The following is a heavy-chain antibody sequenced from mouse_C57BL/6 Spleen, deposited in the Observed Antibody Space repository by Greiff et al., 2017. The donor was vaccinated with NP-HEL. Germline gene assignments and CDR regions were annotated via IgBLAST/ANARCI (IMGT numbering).Heavy chain of an antibody. CDR2: INPYNGGT. D-gene: IGHD4-1*01. J-gene: IGHJ3*01. CDR3: ARGGTGTLAY. V-gene: IGHV1-19*01. Sequence: EVKLMESGPVLVKPGASVKMSCKASGYTFTDYYMNWVKQSHGKSLEWIGVINPYNGGTSYNQKFKGKATLTVDKSSSTAYMELNSLTSEDSAVYYCARGGTGTLAYWGQGTLVTVSA. CDR1: GYTFTDYY.